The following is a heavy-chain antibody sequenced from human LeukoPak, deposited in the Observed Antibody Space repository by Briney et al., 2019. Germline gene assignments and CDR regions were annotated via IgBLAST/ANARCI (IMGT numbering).Heavy chain of an antibody. CDR3: AREGYCSSTSCCAGNYYYYYGMDV. CDR2: ISAYNGNT. D-gene: IGHD2-2*01. CDR1: GYTFTSYG. Sequence: GASVKVSCKASGYTFTSYGISWVRQAPGQGLEWMGWISAYNGNTNYAQKLQGRVTMTTDTSTSTAYMELRSLRSDDTAVYYCAREGYCSSTSCCAGNYYYYYGMDVWGQGTTVTVSS. J-gene: IGHJ6*02. V-gene: IGHV1-18*01.